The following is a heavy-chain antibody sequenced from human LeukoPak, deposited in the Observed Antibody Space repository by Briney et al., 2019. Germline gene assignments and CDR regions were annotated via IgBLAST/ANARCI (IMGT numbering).Heavy chain of an antibody. Sequence: GGSLGLSCTASGFTFGDYAMSWVRQAPGKGLEWVGFIRSKAYGGTTEYAASVKGRFTISRDDSKSIAYLQMNSLKTEDTAVYYCTSSLRGVNHFDYWGQGTMVTVSS. CDR2: IRSKAYGGTT. V-gene: IGHV3-49*04. CDR1: GFTFGDYA. D-gene: IGHD4-23*01. CDR3: TSSLRGVNHFDY. J-gene: IGHJ4*02.